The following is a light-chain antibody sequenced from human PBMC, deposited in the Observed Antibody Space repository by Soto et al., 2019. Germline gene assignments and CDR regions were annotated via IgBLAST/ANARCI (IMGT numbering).Light chain of an antibody. Sequence: QSVLTQPASVSGSPGQSVTISCTGTSGDVGAYNYVSWHQQHPGKAPKLIIYDVSNRPSVISNRFSGSKSDNTASLTISGLEAEDEADHYCSSYTSSSTRVFGGGTKLTVL. CDR1: SGDVGAYNY. CDR2: DVS. J-gene: IGLJ3*02. CDR3: SSYTSSSTRV. V-gene: IGLV2-14*01.